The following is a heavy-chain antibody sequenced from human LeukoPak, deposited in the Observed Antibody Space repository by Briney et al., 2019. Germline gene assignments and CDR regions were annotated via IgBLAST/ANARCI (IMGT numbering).Heavy chain of an antibody. V-gene: IGHV4-61*02. CDR3: ARDRIVVVPAATNYYYYMDV. D-gene: IGHD2-2*01. CDR1: GGSISSGSYY. Sequence: SETLSLTCTVSGGSISSGSYYWSWLRQPAGKGLEWVGPIYTSGSTNYNPSLKSRVTISVDTSKNQFSLKLSSVTAADTAVYYCARDRIVVVPAATNYYYYMDVWGKGTTVTVSS. CDR2: IYTSGST. J-gene: IGHJ6*03.